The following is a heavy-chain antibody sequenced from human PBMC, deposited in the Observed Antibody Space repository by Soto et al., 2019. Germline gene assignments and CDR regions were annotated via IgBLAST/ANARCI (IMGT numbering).Heavy chain of an antibody. D-gene: IGHD1-26*01. CDR2: ISAHNGDT. Sequence: QVQLVQSGPEVKKPGASVKVSCKASGYTFTSYGFSWVRQAPGQGLEWMGWISAHNGDTIYAQKFQDRITMTTDTSTNTAYLELRSLKSGDTAVFYCARSSGTYTPSRYYYGLDVWGQGTTVTVSS. CDR3: ARSSGTYTPSRYYYGLDV. CDR1: GYTFTSYG. J-gene: IGHJ6*02. V-gene: IGHV1-18*01.